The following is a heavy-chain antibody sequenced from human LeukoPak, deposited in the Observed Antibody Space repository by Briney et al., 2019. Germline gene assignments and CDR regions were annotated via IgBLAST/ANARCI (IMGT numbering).Heavy chain of an antibody. D-gene: IGHD6-13*01. V-gene: IGHV3-48*03. J-gene: IGHJ1*01. CDR2: ISGDSTTI. CDR1: GLSFSSYE. Sequence: GGSLRLSCAADGLSFSSYERYWVRQAPGKGLEWVSYISGDSTTIYYADSVKGRFTISRDNAKNSLYLRMDSLRAEDTAIYYCVPPAAGLRRTISTEYFQHWGPGTLVTVSS. CDR3: VPPAAGLRRTISTEYFQH.